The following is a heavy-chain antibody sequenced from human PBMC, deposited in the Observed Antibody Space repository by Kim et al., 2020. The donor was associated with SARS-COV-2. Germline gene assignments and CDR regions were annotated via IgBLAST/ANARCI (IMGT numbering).Heavy chain of an antibody. Sequence: GGSLRLSCAASGFTFSSYSMNWVRQAPGKGLEWVSYISSSSSTIYYADSVKGRFTISRDNAKNSLYLQMNSLRAEDTAVYYCARVSPSLRLGELSLSSDYWGQGTLVTVSS. D-gene: IGHD3-16*02. CDR3: ARVSPSLRLGELSLSSDY. J-gene: IGHJ4*02. V-gene: IGHV3-48*04. CDR1: GFTFSSYS. CDR2: ISSSSSTI.